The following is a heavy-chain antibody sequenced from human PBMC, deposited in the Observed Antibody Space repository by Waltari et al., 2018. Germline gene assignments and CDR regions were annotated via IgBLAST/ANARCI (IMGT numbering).Heavy chain of an antibody. J-gene: IGHJ4*02. CDR1: GGSISSYY. CDR2: IYYSGST. V-gene: IGHV4-59*01. D-gene: IGHD5-12*01. CDR3: ARGGGYSGYDIDY. Sequence: QVQLQESGPGLVKPSETLSLTCTVSGGSISSYYWSWIRQPPGKGLEWIGYIYYSGSTHYNPSLKSRVTISVDPAKKQFSLKLSSVTAADTAVYYCARGGGYSGYDIDYWGQGTLVTVSS.